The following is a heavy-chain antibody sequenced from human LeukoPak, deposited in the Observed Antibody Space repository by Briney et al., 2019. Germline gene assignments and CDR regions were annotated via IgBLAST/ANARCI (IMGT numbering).Heavy chain of an antibody. CDR1: GFTFSSYA. Sequence: GGSLRLSCAASGFTFSSYAMSWVRQAPGKGLEWVSAISGSGGSTYYAGSVKGRFTISRDNSKNTLYLQMNSLRAEDTAVYYCAKVNTMVRGVFIYWGQGTLVTVSS. CDR2: ISGSGGST. V-gene: IGHV3-23*01. CDR3: AKVNTMVRGVFIY. J-gene: IGHJ4*02. D-gene: IGHD3-10*01.